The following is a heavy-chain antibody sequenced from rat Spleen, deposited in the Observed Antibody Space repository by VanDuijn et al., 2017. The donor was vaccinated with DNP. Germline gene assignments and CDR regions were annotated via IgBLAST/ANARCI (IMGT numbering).Heavy chain of an antibody. V-gene: IGHV2-32*01. CDR3: ARDIGTTSFDY. CDR1: GFSVTGYH. J-gene: IGHJ2*01. CDR2: MWSDGDT. D-gene: IGHD1-5*01. Sequence: QVQLKESGPGLVQPSQTLSLTCTVSGFSVTGYHVPWVRQPPGKGLEWMGVMWSDGDTSYNSALASRLSISRDTSKSQLFLKMNSLQTADTATYYCARDIGTTSFDYWGQGVMVTVSS.